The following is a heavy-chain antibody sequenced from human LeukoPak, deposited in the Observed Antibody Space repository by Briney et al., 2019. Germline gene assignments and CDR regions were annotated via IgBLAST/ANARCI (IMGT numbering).Heavy chain of an antibody. CDR1: AYSISSQYY. Sequence: ASETLSLTCAGSAYSISSQYYWGWIRQPPGKGLEWIGTIYHSGTTYYNPSLKSRVTISVDTSKNQFSLKLSSVTAADTAVYYCARESVSSGTNWSDPWGQGTLVTVSS. CDR3: ARESVSSGTNWSDP. CDR2: IYHSGTT. D-gene: IGHD6-6*01. J-gene: IGHJ5*02. V-gene: IGHV4-38-2*02.